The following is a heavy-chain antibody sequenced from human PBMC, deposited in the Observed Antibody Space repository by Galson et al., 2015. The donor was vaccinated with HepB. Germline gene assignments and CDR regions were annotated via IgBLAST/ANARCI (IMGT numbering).Heavy chain of an antibody. V-gene: IGHV3-30-3*01. CDR3: ARDGTGISVSGYCHY. CDR1: GFTFSSYV. D-gene: IGHD6-19*01. J-gene: IGHJ4*01. Sequence: SLRLSCAASGFTFSSYVMHWVRQAPGKGLEWVAVISYDGTNIYYVDSVKGRFTISRDNSKNTLYLQMNSLRPEDTAVYYCARDGTGISVSGYCHYCGHATLVTASS. CDR2: ISYDGTNI.